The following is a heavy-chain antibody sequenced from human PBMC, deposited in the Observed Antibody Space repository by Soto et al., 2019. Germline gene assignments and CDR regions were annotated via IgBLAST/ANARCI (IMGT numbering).Heavy chain of an antibody. J-gene: IGHJ4*02. V-gene: IGHV4-30-2*02. CDR2: IYHSGST. CDR3: ARFSSWYGIGGYFDY. D-gene: IGHD6-13*01. Sequence: PSETLSLTCAVSGGSISSGGYSWSWIRQPPGKGLEWIGYIYHSGSTYYNPSLKSRVTISVDRSKNQFSLKLSSVTAADTAVYYCARFSSWYGIGGYFDYWGQGTLVTVS. CDR1: GGSISSGGYS.